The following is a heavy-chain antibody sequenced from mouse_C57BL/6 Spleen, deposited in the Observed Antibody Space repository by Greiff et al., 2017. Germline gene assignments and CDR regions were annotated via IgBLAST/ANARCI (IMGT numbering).Heavy chain of an antibody. D-gene: IGHD6-1*01. CDR2: INPSSGYT. CDR3: AGEPYWYFDV. Sequence: QVQLQQSGAELARPGASVKMSCKASGYTFTSYTMHWVKQRPGQGLEWIGYINPSSGYTKYNQKFKDKATLTADKSSSTAYMQLSSLTSEDSAVYYCAGEPYWYFDVWGTGTTVTVSS. CDR1: GYTFTSYT. V-gene: IGHV1-4*01. J-gene: IGHJ1*03.